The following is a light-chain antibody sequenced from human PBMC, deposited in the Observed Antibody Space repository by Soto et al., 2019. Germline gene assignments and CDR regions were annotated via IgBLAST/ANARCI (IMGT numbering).Light chain of an antibody. CDR2: GNS. Sequence: QSVLTQPPSVSGAPGQRVTISCTGSSSNIGAGYDVHWYQQLPGTAPKLLIYGNSNRPSRVPDRFSGSKSGTSASLAITGLQAEDGADYYCQSYDSSLVVFGGGTKLTVL. CDR1: SSNIGAGYD. CDR3: QSYDSSLVV. V-gene: IGLV1-40*01. J-gene: IGLJ2*01.